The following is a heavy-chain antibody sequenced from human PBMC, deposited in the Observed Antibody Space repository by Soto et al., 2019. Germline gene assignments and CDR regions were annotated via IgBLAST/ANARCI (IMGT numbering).Heavy chain of an antibody. J-gene: IGHJ6*02. CDR2: INHSGST. Sequence: SETLSLTCAVYGGSFSGYYWSWIRQPPGKGPEWIGEINHSGSTNYNPSLKSRVTISVDTSKNQFSLKLSSVTAADTAVYYCARGLRTSWHYYYYYGMDVWGQGTTVTVS. CDR1: GGSFSGYY. D-gene: IGHD2-2*01. CDR3: ARGLRTSWHYYYYYGMDV. V-gene: IGHV4-34*01.